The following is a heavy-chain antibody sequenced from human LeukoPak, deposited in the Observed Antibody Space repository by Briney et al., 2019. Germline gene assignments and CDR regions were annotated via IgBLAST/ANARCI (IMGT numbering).Heavy chain of an antibody. CDR3: ARVGPQLERPADDAFDI. V-gene: IGHV1-46*01. D-gene: IGHD1-1*01. CDR1: GYTFTSYY. CDR2: INPSGGST. Sequence: ASVKVSCKASGYTFTSYYMHWVRQAPGQGLEWMGIINPSGGSTSYAQKFQGRVTMTRDTSTSTVYMELSSLRSEDTAVYYCARVGPQLERPADDAFDIWGQGTMVTVSS. J-gene: IGHJ3*02.